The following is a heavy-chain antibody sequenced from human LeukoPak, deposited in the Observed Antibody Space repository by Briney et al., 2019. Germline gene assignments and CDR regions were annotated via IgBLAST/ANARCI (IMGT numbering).Heavy chain of an antibody. D-gene: IGHD6-19*01. V-gene: IGHV4-59*08. CDR2: IYYSGST. Sequence: SETLSLTCTVSGGSISSYYWSWIQQPPGKGLEWIGYIYYSGSTNYNPSLKSRVTISVDTSKNQFSLKLSSVTAADTAVYYCARHVVGYSSGWYWFDPWGQGTLVNVS. CDR1: GGSISSYY. J-gene: IGHJ5*02. CDR3: ARHVVGYSSGWYWFDP.